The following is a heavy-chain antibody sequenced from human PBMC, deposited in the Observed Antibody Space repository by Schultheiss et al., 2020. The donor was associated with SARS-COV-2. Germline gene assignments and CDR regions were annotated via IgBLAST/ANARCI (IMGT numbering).Heavy chain of an antibody. V-gene: IGHV4-34*01. D-gene: IGHD6-6*01. CDR3: ARLSRGPRAARPMSADY. Sequence: SETLSLTCAVYGGSFSGYYWSWIRQPPGKGLEWIGEINHSGSTNYNPSLKSRVTISVDTSKNQFSLKLSSVTAADTAVYYCARLSRGPRAARPMSADYWGQGTLVTVSS. CDR2: INHSGST. J-gene: IGHJ4*02. CDR1: GGSFSGYY.